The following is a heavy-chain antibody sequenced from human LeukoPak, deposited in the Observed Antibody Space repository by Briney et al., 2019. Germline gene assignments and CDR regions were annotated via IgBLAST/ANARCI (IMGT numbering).Heavy chain of an antibody. CDR2: IIPIFGTA. D-gene: IGHD2-15*01. J-gene: IGHJ4*02. V-gene: IGHV1-69*05. CDR1: GGTFTSYA. CDR3: AGGGSCYSN. Sequence: SVKVSCKASGGTFTSYAISWVRHAPGQGLEWMGGIIPIFGTANYAQKFQGRVTITTDESTSTAYMELSSLRSEETAVYYCAGGGSCYSNWGQGTLVTVSS.